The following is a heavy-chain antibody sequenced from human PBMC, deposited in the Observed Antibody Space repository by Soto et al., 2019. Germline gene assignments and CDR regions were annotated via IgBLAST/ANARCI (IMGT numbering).Heavy chain of an antibody. CDR1: GASISSRDYY. V-gene: IGHV4-30-4*01. CDR3: ARRDYAALDI. Sequence: PSETLSLTCSVSGASISSRDYYWSWIRQPPGKGLEWIGYIYYSGSTYYNPSLKSRVTISVDTSKNQFSLKLSSVTAADTAVYYCARRDYAALDIWGQGTMVTVSS. J-gene: IGHJ3*02. CDR2: IYYSGST. D-gene: IGHD4-17*01.